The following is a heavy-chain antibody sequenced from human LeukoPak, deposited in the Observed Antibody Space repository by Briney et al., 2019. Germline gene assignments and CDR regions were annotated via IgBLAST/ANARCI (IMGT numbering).Heavy chain of an antibody. J-gene: IGHJ6*03. D-gene: IGHD3-10*01. CDR1: VYTFTSYG. Sequence: SVKVSCKASVYTFTSYGISWVRQAPGQGLEWMGGIIPIFGTANYAQKFQGRVTITTDESTSTAYMELSSLRSEDTAVYYCAREKIRGLVYYYYMDVWDKGTTVTVSS. V-gene: IGHV1-69*05. CDR3: AREKIRGLVYYYYMDV. CDR2: IIPIFGTA.